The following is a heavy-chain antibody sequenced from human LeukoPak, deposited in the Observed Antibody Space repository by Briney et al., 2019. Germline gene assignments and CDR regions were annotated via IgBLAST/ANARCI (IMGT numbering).Heavy chain of an antibody. J-gene: IGHJ4*02. CDR1: GFTFSSYA. Sequence: PGGSLRLSCAASGFTFSSYAMSWVRQAPGKGLEWVSAISGSGGSTYYADSVKGRFTISRDNSKNTLYLQMNSLRAEDTAVYYCAGQYDILTGYYVDWGQGTLVTVSS. V-gene: IGHV3-23*01. CDR2: ISGSGGST. CDR3: AGQYDILTGYYVD. D-gene: IGHD3-9*01.